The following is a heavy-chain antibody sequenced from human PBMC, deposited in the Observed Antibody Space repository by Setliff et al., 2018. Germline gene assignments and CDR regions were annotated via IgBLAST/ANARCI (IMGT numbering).Heavy chain of an antibody. D-gene: IGHD2-2*01. V-gene: IGHV4-39*01. CDR1: GGSISSSIYY. J-gene: IGHJ6*03. Sequence: SETLSLTCTVSGGSISSSIYYWCCIRQPPGKGLEWIGSIYYSGSTYYNPSLKSRVTISVDTSKNQFSLNLSSVTAADTAVYDCARLGGSSTSGGFYYFYYYTDNGGTGTTVAVSS. CDR3: ARLGGSSTSGGFYYFYYYTDN. CDR2: IYYSGST.